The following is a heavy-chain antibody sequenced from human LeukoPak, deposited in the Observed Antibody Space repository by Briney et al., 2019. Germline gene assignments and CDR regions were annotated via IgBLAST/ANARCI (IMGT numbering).Heavy chain of an antibody. V-gene: IGHV3-23*01. CDR3: AKDQVVWHIVAVTAIEVAFDI. D-gene: IGHD2-21*02. Sequence: SGGSLRLSCAASGFTFSSYAMSWVRQAPGKGLEWVSAISGSGGSTYYADSVKGRFTISRDNSKNTLYLQMNSLRAEDTAVYYCAKDQVVWHIVAVTAIEVAFDIWGQGTLVTVSS. CDR2: ISGSGGST. CDR1: GFTFSSYA. J-gene: IGHJ4*02.